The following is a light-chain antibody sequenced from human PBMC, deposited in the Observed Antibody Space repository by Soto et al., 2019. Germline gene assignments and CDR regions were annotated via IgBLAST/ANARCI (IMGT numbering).Light chain of an antibody. J-gene: IGKJ2*01. CDR2: AAS. CDR1: QGINKW. V-gene: IGKV1D-16*01. CDR3: QQYNSYPYT. Sequence: DIQMTQSPSSVSAAVGDRVTITCRASQGINKWLAWYQQKPGKAPQLLISAASTLRSGVPSRFSGSGSGTDFTLTISSLQPEDFATYYCQQYNSYPYTFGQGTKLEIK.